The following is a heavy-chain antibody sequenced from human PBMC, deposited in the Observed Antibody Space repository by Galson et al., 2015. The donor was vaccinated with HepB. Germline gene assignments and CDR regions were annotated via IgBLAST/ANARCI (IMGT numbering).Heavy chain of an antibody. CDR2: ISGSGGST. Sequence: SLRLSCAASGFTFSSYAMSWVRQAPGKGLEWVSAISGSGGSTYYADSVKGRFTISRDNSKNTLHLQMNSLRAEDTAVYYCAKDWAADITTSFDYWGQGTLVTVSS. J-gene: IGHJ4*02. CDR1: GFTFSSYA. CDR3: AKDWAADITTSFDY. D-gene: IGHD3-22*01. V-gene: IGHV3-23*01.